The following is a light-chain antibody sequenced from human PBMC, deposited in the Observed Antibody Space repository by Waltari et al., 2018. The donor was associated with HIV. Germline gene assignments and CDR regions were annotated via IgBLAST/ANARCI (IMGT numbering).Light chain of an antibody. CDR1: SSNIGNNY. V-gene: IGLV1-51*01. Sequence: QSVLTQPPSVSAAPGQKVTISCSGSSSNIGNNYVSWYQQLPGTAPKILIYDNNRRPSGIPDRFSGSKSGTSATLGITGLQTGDEADYYCGTWDSSLGAGVFGGGTKLTVL. J-gene: IGLJ2*01. CDR3: GTWDSSLGAGV. CDR2: DNN.